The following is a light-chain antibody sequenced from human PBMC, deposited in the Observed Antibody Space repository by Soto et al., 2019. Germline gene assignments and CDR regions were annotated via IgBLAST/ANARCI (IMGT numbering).Light chain of an antibody. CDR3: QQSYRSPYT. V-gene: IGKV1-39*01. Sequence: IQLTQSPYSLSASVGDSVTVTCRAIQSINLYLNWYQQKPGKAPTRLIYGASTLQSGVPSRFSGGGSRTDVTLTISSLQTEDFATYYCQQSYRSPYTFGQGTKLEI. CDR2: GAS. J-gene: IGKJ2*01. CDR1: QSINLY.